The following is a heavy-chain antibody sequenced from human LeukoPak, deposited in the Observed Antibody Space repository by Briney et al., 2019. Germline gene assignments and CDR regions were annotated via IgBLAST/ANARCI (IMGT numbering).Heavy chain of an antibody. CDR2: ISGSGGST. CDR3: ATPHYYGSGTDY. D-gene: IGHD3-10*01. J-gene: IGHJ4*02. Sequence: GGPRRPSVAALDSTFTAYAMGWDPKAPGKGRKWVSAISGSGGSTYYADSVKGRFTISRDNSKNTLYLQMNSLRAEDTAVYYCATPHYYGSGTDYWGQGTLVTVSS. V-gene: IGHV3-23*01. CDR1: DSTFTAYA.